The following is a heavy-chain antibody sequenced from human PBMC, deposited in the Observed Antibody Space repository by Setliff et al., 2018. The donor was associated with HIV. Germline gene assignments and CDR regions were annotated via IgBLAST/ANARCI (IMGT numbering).Heavy chain of an antibody. D-gene: IGHD6-13*01. J-gene: IGHJ4*02. CDR3: AREECTSWPRVHY. V-gene: IGHV4-39*07. Sequence: SETLSLTCTVSGGSISSSSYYWGWIRQPPGKGLEWIGEINHSGSSKYNPSLQSRVTISVDTSKNQLSLKVKSMTAADTAVYYCAREECTSWPRVHYWGQGALVTVSS. CDR2: INHSGSS. CDR1: GGSISSSSYY.